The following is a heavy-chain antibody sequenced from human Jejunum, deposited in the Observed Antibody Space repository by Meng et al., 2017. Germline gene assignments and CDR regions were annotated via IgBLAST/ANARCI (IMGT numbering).Heavy chain of an antibody. J-gene: IGHJ4*02. CDR1: GGSISSSY. D-gene: IGHD3-22*01. Sequence: SETLSLTCTVSGGSISSSYWRWLRQPPGKGPEWIGFVHYSGSTNYHPSLKSRVTISVNTANNQFSLKLNSVTAADTAVYYCARGHYDSRGYSNAFDSWGQGALVTVSS. CDR3: ARGHYDSRGYSNAFDS. V-gene: IGHV4-59*01. CDR2: VHYSGST.